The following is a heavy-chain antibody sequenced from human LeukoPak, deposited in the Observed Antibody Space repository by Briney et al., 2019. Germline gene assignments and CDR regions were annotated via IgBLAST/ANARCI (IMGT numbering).Heavy chain of an antibody. CDR1: GYTFTRYG. V-gene: IGHV1-18*01. CDR3: ATVAVAGTYFDY. CDR2: ISAYNGNT. D-gene: IGHD6-19*01. J-gene: IGHJ4*02. Sequence: ASVKVSCKASGYTFTRYGISWVRQAPGQGLEWMGWISAYNGNTNYAQKLQGRVTMTTDTSTSTAYMELRSLRSDDTAVYYCATVAVAGTYFDYWGQGTLVTVSS.